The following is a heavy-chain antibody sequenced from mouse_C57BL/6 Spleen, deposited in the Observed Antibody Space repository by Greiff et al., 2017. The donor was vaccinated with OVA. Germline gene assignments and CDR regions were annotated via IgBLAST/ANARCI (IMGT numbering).Heavy chain of an antibody. V-gene: IGHV7-1*01. J-gene: IGHJ4*01. Sequence: EVQLVESGGGLVQSGRSLRLSCATSGFTFSDFYMEWVRQAPGKGLEWIAASRNKANDYTTEYSASVKGRFIVSRDTSQSILYLQMNALRAEDTAIYYCARDAGYYGAYAMDYWGQGTSVTVSS. D-gene: IGHD1-1*01. CDR2: SRNKANDYTT. CDR3: ARDAGYYGAYAMDY. CDR1: GFTFSDFY.